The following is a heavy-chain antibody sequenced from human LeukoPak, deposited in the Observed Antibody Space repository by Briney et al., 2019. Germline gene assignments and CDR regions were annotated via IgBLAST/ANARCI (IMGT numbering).Heavy chain of an antibody. Sequence: PSETLSLTCTVSGGSISNSDYFWAWLRQPPGKGLEWVASISYSGNTFYNASFKSRATISRDTSKNQFSLKLTSLTAADTAVHYCARVRMGSQCDSWGRGTLVSVSS. CDR1: GGSISNSDYF. D-gene: IGHD3-10*01. CDR3: ARVRMGSQCDS. J-gene: IGHJ5*01. CDR2: ISYSGNT. V-gene: IGHV4-39*07.